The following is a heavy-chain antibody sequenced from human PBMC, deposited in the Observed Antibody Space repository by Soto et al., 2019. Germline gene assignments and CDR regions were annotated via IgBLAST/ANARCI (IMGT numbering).Heavy chain of an antibody. CDR1: GGTFSSYA. Sequence: ASVKVSCKASGGTFSSYAISWVRQAPGQGLEWMGGIIPIFGTANYAQKFQGRVTITADESTSTAYMELSSLRSEDTAVYYCARDCNGYYDSSGYYWYFDLWGRGTLVIVSS. D-gene: IGHD3-22*01. V-gene: IGHV1-69*13. CDR3: ARDCNGYYDSSGYYWYFDL. CDR2: IIPIFGTA. J-gene: IGHJ2*01.